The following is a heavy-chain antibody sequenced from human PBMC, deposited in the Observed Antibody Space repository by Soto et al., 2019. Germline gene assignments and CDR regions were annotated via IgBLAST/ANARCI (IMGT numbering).Heavy chain of an antibody. CDR3: ARDPDPGQYWFDP. CDR1: GFTISTYW. D-gene: IGHD4-4*01. V-gene: IGHV3-74*01. CDR2: IRSDGGVI. J-gene: IGHJ5*02. Sequence: PGGSLRLSCAASGFTISTYWIHWVRQAPGKGLVWVSRIRSDGGVINYVDSVEGRFTISRDNAKNTVYLQMNNLRAEDTAMYYCARDPDPGQYWFDPWGQGSMVTVSS.